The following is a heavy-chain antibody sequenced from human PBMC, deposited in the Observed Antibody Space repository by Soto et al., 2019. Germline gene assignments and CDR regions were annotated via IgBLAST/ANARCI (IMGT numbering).Heavy chain of an antibody. Sequence: GASVKVSCKASGFTFSDFDIHFVRHAPGQGLEWMAWIKAKSGDTNYAQKFEGRVTMTSDTSMSTVYMELRGLRSDDTAVYFCARGRLCYGSNDVLDLWGPGTSVTVSS. V-gene: IGHV1-2*02. CDR2: IKAKSGDT. CDR1: GFTFSDFD. CDR3: ARGRLCYGSNDVLDL. D-gene: IGHD3-10*02. J-gene: IGHJ6*02.